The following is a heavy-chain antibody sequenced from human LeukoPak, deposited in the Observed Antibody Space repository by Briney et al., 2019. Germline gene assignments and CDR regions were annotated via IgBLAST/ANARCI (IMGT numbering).Heavy chain of an antibody. V-gene: IGHV3-21*01. CDR3: ARARGYYYGSGRTYYFDY. D-gene: IGHD3-10*01. CDR2: ISNSSSYI. J-gene: IGHJ4*02. CDR1: GFTFSSYS. Sequence: GGSLRLSCAASGFTFSSYSMNWVRQAPGKGLEWVSSISNSSSYIYYADSVKGRFTISRDNAKNSLYLQMNSLRAEDTAVYYCARARGYYYGSGRTYYFDYWGQGTLVTVSS.